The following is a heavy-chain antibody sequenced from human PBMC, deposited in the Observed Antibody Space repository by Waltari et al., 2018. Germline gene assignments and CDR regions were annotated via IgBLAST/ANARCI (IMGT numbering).Heavy chain of an antibody. V-gene: IGHV3-21*01. CDR2: ISSSSSYI. J-gene: IGHJ3*02. CDR1: GFTFSSYS. D-gene: IGHD2-15*01. CDR3: ARDHYCSGGACYPGGSAFDI. Sequence: EVQLVESGGGLVKPGGSLRLSCAASGFTFSSYSMNWVRQAPGKGLEWVSSISSSSSYIYYADSVKGRFTISRDNAKNSLYLQMNSLRAEDTAVYYCARDHYCSGGACYPGGSAFDIWGQGTMVTVSS.